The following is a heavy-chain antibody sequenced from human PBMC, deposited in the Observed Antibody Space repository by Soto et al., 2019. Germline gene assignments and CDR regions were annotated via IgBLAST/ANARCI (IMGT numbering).Heavy chain of an antibody. CDR3: ARDYDYVPTSY. Sequence: GGSLRLSCAASGFTFSSYGMHWVRQAPGKGLEWVAVIWYDGSNKYYADSVKGRFTISRDNSKNTLYLQMNSLRAEDTAVYYCARDYDYVPTSYWGQGTLVTVSS. J-gene: IGHJ4*02. D-gene: IGHD3-16*01. V-gene: IGHV3-33*01. CDR2: IWYDGSNK. CDR1: GFTFSSYG.